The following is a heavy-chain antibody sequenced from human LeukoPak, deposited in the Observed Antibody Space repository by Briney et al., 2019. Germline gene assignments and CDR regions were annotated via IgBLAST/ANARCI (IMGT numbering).Heavy chain of an antibody. Sequence: GGSLRLSCAASGFTFSTSAMGWVRQAPGKGLEWVSSIKGGGGDPFYADSVKGRFTISRDNSKNTLFLQLNSLRADDSAVYYCAKGGHDFSPFYWWGQGTLVTVSS. J-gene: IGHJ4*02. CDR3: AKGGHDFSPFYW. D-gene: IGHD4-11*01. CDR2: IKGGGGDP. CDR1: GFTFSTSA. V-gene: IGHV3-23*01.